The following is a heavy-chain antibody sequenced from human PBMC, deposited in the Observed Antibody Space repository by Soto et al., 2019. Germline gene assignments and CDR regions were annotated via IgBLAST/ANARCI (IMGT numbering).Heavy chain of an antibody. V-gene: IGHV3-9*01. D-gene: IGHD3-10*01. Sequence: PGGSLRLSCAASGFTFDDYAMHWVRQAPGKGLEWVSGISWNSGSIGYADSVKGRFTISRDNAKNSLYLQMNSLRAEDTALYYCAKNRYGGNSGPFDYCGQGTLVTVSS. CDR2: ISWNSGSI. J-gene: IGHJ4*02. CDR1: GFTFDDYA. CDR3: AKNRYGGNSGPFDY.